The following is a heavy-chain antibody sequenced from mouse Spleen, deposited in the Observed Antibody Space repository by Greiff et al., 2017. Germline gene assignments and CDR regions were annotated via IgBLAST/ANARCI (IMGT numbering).Heavy chain of an antibody. V-gene: IGHV5-9-1*01. CDR3: ARRYGNYRSAMDY. Sequence: DVKLVESGGGLVKPGGSLKLSCAASGFTFSSYAMSWVRQTPEKRLEWVATISSGGSYTYYPDSVKGRFTISRDNAKNTLYLQMSSLRSEDTAMYYCARRYGNYRSAMDYWGQGTSVTVSS. J-gene: IGHJ4*01. D-gene: IGHD2-1*01. CDR1: GFTFSSYA. CDR2: ISSGGSYT.